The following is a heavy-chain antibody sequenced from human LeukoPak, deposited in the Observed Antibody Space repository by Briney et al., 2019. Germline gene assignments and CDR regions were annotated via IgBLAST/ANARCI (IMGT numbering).Heavy chain of an antibody. CDR2: INPSGGST. Sequence: ASVKVPCKASGYTFTSYYMHWVRQAPGQGLEWMGIINPSGGSTSHAQKFQGRVTMTRDTSTSTVYMELSSLRSEDTAVYYCARGSSGYPPVVWGQGTLVTVSS. CDR1: GYTFTSYY. V-gene: IGHV1-46*01. D-gene: IGHD5-12*01. J-gene: IGHJ4*02. CDR3: ARGSSGYPPVV.